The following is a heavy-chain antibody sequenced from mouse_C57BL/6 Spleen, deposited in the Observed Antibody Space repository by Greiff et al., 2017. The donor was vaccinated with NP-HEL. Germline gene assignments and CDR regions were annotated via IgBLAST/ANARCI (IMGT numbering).Heavy chain of an antibody. J-gene: IGHJ1*03. CDR3: TRSCSRYFDV. V-gene: IGHV1-15*01. Sequence: VQLQQSGAELVRPGASVTLSCKASGYTFTDYEMHWVKQTPVHGLEWIGAIDPETGGTAYNQKFKGKAILTADKSSSTAYMEIRSLTSEDSAVYYCTRSCSRYFDVWGTGTTVTVSS. CDR1: GYTFTDYE. CDR2: IDPETGGT.